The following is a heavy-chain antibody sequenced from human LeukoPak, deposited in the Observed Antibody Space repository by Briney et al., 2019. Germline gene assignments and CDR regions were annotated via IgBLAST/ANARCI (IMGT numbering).Heavy chain of an antibody. Sequence: PSETLSLTCTVSGGSINSYYWSWIRQSPGKGLEWIGYSYNSGSTNYNPSLKSRVTISVDSSKNQFSLKLTSVTAADTAVYYCARALGSYGPLAAFDIWGQGRMVTVSS. CDR3: ARALGSYGPLAAFDI. V-gene: IGHV4-59*01. J-gene: IGHJ3*02. CDR2: SYNSGST. D-gene: IGHD5-18*01. CDR1: GGSINSYY.